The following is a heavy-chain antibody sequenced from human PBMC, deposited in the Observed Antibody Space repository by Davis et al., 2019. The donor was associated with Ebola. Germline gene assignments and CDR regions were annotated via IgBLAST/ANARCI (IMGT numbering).Heavy chain of an antibody. J-gene: IGHJ4*02. CDR2: ISGSGGST. CDR3: ASAVAGPLYYFDY. Sequence: PGGSLRLSCAASGFTFSSYAMSWVRQAPGKGLEWVSAISGSGGSTYYADSVKGRFTISRDNSKNTLYLQMNSLRAEDTAVYYCASAVAGPLYYFDYWGQGTLVTVSS. V-gene: IGHV3-23*01. CDR1: GFTFSSYA. D-gene: IGHD6-19*01.